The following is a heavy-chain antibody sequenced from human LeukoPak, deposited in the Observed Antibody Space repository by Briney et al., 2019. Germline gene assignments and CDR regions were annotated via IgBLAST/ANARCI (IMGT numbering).Heavy chain of an antibody. CDR2: INWNGGST. CDR1: GFTFSSYS. D-gene: IGHD3-3*01. CDR3: ARGSSVWSGYSRYYFDY. Sequence: PGGSLRLSCAASGFTFSSYSMNWVRQAPGKGLEWVSGINWNGGSTGYADSVKGRFTISRDNAKNSLYLQMNSLRAEDTALYYCARGSSVWSGYSRYYFDYWGQGTLVTVSS. V-gene: IGHV3-20*04. J-gene: IGHJ4*02.